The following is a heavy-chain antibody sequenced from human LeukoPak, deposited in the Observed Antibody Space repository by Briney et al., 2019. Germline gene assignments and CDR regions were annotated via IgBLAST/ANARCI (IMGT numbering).Heavy chain of an antibody. CDR3: ARGAAGVSWFDP. D-gene: IGHD6-13*01. CDR1: GFTFSSYW. CDR2: INRDGSST. J-gene: IGHJ5*02. V-gene: IGHV3-74*01. Sequence: GGSLRLSCAVSGFTFSSYWMHWVRQAPGKGLVWVSRINRDGSSTSYADSVKRRFTISRDNTKNTLHLQMNSLRAEDTAVYYCARGAAGVSWFDPWGQGTLVTVSS.